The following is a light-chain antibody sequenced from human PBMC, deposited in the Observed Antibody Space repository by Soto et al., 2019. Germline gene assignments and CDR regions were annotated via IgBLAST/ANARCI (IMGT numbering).Light chain of an antibody. J-gene: IGLJ2*01. CDR3: QTWDIGGSVV. CDR2: LNSDGSH. V-gene: IGLV4-69*01. CDR1: SGHSSYA. Sequence: QPVLTQSPSASASLGASVKLTCTLSSGHSSYAIAWHQQQPEKGPRYLMKLNSDGSHNKGDGIPDRFSGSSSGAERYLTISSLQSEDEADYYCQTWDIGGSVVFGGGTKVTVL.